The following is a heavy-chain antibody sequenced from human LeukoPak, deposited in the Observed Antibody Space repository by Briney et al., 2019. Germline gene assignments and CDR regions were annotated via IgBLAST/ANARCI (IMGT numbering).Heavy chain of an antibody. V-gene: IGHV3-9*01. J-gene: IGHJ6*02. Sequence: GGSLRLSCAASGFTFDDYAMHWVRQAPGKGLEWVSGINWNSGSIGYADSVKGRLSISRDNAKNSLFLQMNNLTPEDTALYYCAKDVTMGYYYAMDVWGQGTTVTVSS. D-gene: IGHD4/OR15-4a*01. CDR2: INWNSGSI. CDR1: GFTFDDYA. CDR3: AKDVTMGYYYAMDV.